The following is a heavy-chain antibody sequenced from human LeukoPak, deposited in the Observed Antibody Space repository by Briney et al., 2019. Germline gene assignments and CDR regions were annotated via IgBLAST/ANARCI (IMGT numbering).Heavy chain of an antibody. CDR3: ARGANYYDSSGYYYNY. CDR1: GYTFTSYD. V-gene: IGHV1-8*01. CDR2: MNPNSGNT. Sequence: ASVKVSCKASGYTFTSYDINWVRQATGQGLEWMGWMNPNSGNTGYAQKFQGRVTITRNTSISTAYMELSSLRSEDTAVYYCARGANYYDSSGYYYNYWGQGTLVTVSS. J-gene: IGHJ4*02. D-gene: IGHD3-22*01.